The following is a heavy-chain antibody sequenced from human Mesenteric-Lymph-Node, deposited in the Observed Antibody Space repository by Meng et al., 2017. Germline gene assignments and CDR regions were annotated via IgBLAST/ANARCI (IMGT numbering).Heavy chain of an antibody. Sequence: VQLQPSGPGLVKPSQTLSLTCAISGDSVSSNTVAWNWIRHSPSRGLEWLGRTYYRSKWYNDYPISVKSRVSINADTSKNQFSLKLSSVTPEDTAVYYCASWYFNYWGQGTLVTVSS. CDR2: TYYRSKWYN. V-gene: IGHV6-1*01. CDR1: GDSVSSNTVA. CDR3: ASWYFNY. J-gene: IGHJ4*02.